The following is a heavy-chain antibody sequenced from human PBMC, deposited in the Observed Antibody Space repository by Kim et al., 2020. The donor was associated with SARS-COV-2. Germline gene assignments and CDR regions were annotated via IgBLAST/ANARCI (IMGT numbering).Heavy chain of an antibody. Sequence: GGSLRLSCAASGFTFSSYAMHWVRQAPGKGLEYVSVISSNGGSTYYANSVKGRFTISRDNSKNTLYLQMDSLRAEDMAVYYCARDIGGFWSGFDYYYGMDVWGQGTTVTVSS. CDR1: GFTFSSYA. J-gene: IGHJ6*02. V-gene: IGHV3-64*01. CDR3: ARDIGGFWSGFDYYYGMDV. D-gene: IGHD3-3*01. CDR2: ISSNGGST.